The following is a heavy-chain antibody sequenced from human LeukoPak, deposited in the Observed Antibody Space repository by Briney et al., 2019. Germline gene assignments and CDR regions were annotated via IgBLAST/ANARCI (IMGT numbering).Heavy chain of an antibody. CDR1: GGSFSGYY. V-gene: IGHV4-34*01. J-gene: IGHJ4*02. Sequence: SETLSLTCAVYGGSFSGYYWSWIRQPPGKGLEWIGEINHSGSTNYNPPLKSRVAISVDTSKNQFSLKLSSVTAADTAVYYCASLEGDFDFDYWGQGTLVTVSS. CDR2: INHSGST. D-gene: IGHD2-21*01. CDR3: ASLEGDFDFDY.